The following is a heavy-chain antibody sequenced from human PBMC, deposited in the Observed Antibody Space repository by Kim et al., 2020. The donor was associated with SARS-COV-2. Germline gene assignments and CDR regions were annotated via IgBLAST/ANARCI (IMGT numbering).Heavy chain of an antibody. CDR1: GFTFSSYG. V-gene: IGHV3-33*01. D-gene: IGHD6-6*01. CDR3: ARDAVKSSIAARFIY. CDR2: IWYDGSNK. Sequence: GGSLRLSCAASGFTFSSYGMHWVRQAPGKGLEWVAVIWYDGSNKYYADSVKGRFTISRDNSKNTLYLQMNSLRAEDTAVYYCARDAVKSSIAARFIYWGQGTLVTVSS. J-gene: IGHJ4*02.